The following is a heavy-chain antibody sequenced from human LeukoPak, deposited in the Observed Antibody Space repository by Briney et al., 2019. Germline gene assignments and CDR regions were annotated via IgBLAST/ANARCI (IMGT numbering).Heavy chain of an antibody. CDR2: ISYDGSNK. CDR1: GFTFSSYA. Sequence: PGRSLRLSCAASGFTFSSYAMHWVRQAPGKGLEWVAVISYDGSNKYYADSVKGRFTISRDNSKNTLYLQMNSLRAEDTAVYYCASEWEKADYWGQGTLVTVSS. CDR3: ASEWEKADY. J-gene: IGHJ4*02. D-gene: IGHD1-26*01. V-gene: IGHV3-30*01.